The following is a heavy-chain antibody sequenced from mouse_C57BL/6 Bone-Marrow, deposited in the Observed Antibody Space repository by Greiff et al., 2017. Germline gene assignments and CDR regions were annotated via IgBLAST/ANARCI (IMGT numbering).Heavy chain of an antibody. D-gene: IGHD1-3*01. J-gene: IGHJ3*01. CDR3: ARDNCVGIAY. V-gene: IGHV1-64*01. Sequence: QVQLQQPGAELVKPGASVKLSCKASGYTFTSYWMHWVKQRPGQGLEWIGMIHPNSGSTNYNEKFKSKATLTVDKSSSTAYMQLRSLTSEDSAVYDGARDNCVGIAYWGQGTLVTVSA. CDR1: GYTFTSYW. CDR2: IHPNSGST.